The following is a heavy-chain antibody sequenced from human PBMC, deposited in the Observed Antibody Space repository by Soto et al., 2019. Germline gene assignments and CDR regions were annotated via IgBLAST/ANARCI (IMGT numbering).Heavy chain of an antibody. Sequence: GGSLRLSCAASGFTFSSYGMHWVRQAPGKGLEWVAVIWYDGSNKYYADSVKGRFTISRDNSKNTLYLQMNSLRAEDTAVYYCARDRGSITMVRGVITNYYYYGMDVWGQGTTVTVSS. CDR1: GFTFSSYG. J-gene: IGHJ6*02. V-gene: IGHV3-33*01. CDR2: IWYDGSNK. CDR3: ARDRGSITMVRGVITNYYYYGMDV. D-gene: IGHD3-10*01.